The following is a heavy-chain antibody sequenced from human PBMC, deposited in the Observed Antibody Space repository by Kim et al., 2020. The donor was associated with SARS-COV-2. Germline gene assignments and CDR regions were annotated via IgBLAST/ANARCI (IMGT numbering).Heavy chain of an antibody. Sequence: ASVKVSCKASGYTFTSYAMNWVRQAPGQGLEWMGWINTNTGNPTYAQGFTGRFVFSLDTSVSTAYLQISSLKAEDTAVYYCARVVVAAAGNPPHYYYYGMDVWGQGTTVTVSS. D-gene: IGHD6-13*01. V-gene: IGHV7-4-1*02. CDR2: INTNTGNP. J-gene: IGHJ6*02. CDR3: ARVVVAAAGNPPHYYYYGMDV. CDR1: GYTFTSYA.